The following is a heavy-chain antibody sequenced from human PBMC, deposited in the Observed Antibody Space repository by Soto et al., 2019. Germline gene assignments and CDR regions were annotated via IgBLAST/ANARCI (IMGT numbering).Heavy chain of an antibody. Sequence: PGGSLRLSCAASGFTFSNYVMNWVRQAPGKGLEWVSTISYSADKTFYADSVKGRFTISRDNSRDTLFLQMNSLRADDAAVYYCARRARTATTNRGAFDSGGQGTMVTVS. D-gene: IGHD1-7*01. CDR3: ARRARTATTNRGAFDS. V-gene: IGHV3-23*01. CDR2: ISYSADKT. CDR1: GFTFSNYV. J-gene: IGHJ3*02.